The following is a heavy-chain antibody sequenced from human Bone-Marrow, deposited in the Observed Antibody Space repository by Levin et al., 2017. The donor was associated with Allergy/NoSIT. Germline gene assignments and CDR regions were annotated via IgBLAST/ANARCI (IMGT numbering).Heavy chain of an antibody. Sequence: ASETLSLTCTVSGGSISSYYWSWIRQPPGKGLEWIGYIYYSGSTNYNPSLKSRVTISVDTSKTQFSLKLSSVTAADTAVYYCARHSNYYGSGSYLNEFDYWGQGTLVTVSS. CDR2: IYYSGST. J-gene: IGHJ4*02. CDR1: GGSISSYY. D-gene: IGHD3-10*01. CDR3: ARHSNYYGSGSYLNEFDY. V-gene: IGHV4-59*08.